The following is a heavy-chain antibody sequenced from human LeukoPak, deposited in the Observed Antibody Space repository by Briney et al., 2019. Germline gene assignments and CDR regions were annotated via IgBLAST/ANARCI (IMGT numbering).Heavy chain of an antibody. CDR3: ARGNLGSSWSAGWFDT. CDR1: GFTFSTYT. D-gene: IGHD6-13*01. J-gene: IGHJ5*02. V-gene: IGHV3-21*01. Sequence: PGGSLRVSCTASGFTFSTYTMNWVRQAPGKGLEWVSSISSGTTHIYYADSVKGRFTISRDNAKNSLYLQMTSLRAEDTALYYCARGNLGSSWSAGWFDTCGQGTLVTVSS. CDR2: ISSGTTHI.